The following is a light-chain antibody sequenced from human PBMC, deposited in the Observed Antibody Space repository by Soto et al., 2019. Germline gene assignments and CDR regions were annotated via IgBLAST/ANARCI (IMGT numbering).Light chain of an antibody. V-gene: IGKV4-1*01. CDR3: QQYYTTLT. CDR2: WAS. Sequence: DIVMTQSPDSLAVSLGERATINCKSSQSVLLTSNNKNYVAWYQQKPVQPPKVLISWASTRESGVPDRFSGSGSGTDFTLTITSLQDEDVAVYYCQQYYTTLTFGGGTKVEVK. CDR1: QSVLLTSNNKNY. J-gene: IGKJ4*01.